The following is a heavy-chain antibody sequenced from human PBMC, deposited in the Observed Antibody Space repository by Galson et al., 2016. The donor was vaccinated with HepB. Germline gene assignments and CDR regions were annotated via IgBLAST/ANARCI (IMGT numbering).Heavy chain of an antibody. CDR3: ATVHDYGDRAHSSPFHY. D-gene: IGHD4-17*01. J-gene: IGHJ4*02. Sequence: SVKVSCKASGGTFSNYAISWVRQAPGQGLEWMGRIMPILGKANYAQKFQGRVTISADTSTRTAYLEVSGLRSDDTAVYYCATVHDYGDRAHSSPFHYWGQGSLVTVSS. CDR1: GGTFSNYA. CDR2: IMPILGKA. V-gene: IGHV1-69*04.